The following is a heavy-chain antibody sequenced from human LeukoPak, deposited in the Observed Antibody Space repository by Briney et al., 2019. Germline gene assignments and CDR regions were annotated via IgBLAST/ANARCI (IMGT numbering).Heavy chain of an antibody. CDR3: AHRRWYYYDSNGYLDY. CDR1: GFSLSTSGVG. CDR2: IYWNDDK. Sequence: ESGPTLVKPTQTLTLTCTFSGFSLSTSGVGVGWIRQPPGKALEWLALIYWNDDKRYSPSLKSRLTISKHTSKNQVVLTMTNVDPVDTATYYCAHRRWYYYDSNGYLDYWGQGTLVTVSS. D-gene: IGHD3-22*01. J-gene: IGHJ4*02. V-gene: IGHV2-5*01.